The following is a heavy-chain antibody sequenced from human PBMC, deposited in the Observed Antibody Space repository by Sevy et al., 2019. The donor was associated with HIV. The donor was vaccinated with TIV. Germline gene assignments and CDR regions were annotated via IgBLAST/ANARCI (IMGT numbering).Heavy chain of an antibody. J-gene: IGHJ3*02. CDR2: IYTGGST. CDR3: ARGSTYYYDDSGYSTRGDAFDI. CDR1: GFTVSSNY. V-gene: IGHV3-53*01. Sequence: GGSLRLSCAASGFTVSSNYMTWVRQAPGKGLEWVSVIYTGGSTYYAESVKGRFTISRDNSKNTVYLRMNGLRDEDTAVYYCARGSTYYYDDSGYSTRGDAFDIWGQGTMVTVSS. D-gene: IGHD3-22*01.